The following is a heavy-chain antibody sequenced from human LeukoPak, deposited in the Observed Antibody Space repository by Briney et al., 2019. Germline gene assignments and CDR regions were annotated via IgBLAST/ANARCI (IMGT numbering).Heavy chain of an antibody. D-gene: IGHD3-16*02. CDR1: GYTFTSYE. CDR3: ARERGLIRSSFDY. CDR2: MNPNSGNT. Sequence: GASVKVSCKASGYTFTSYEINWVRQATGQGLEWMGWMNPNSGNTGYAQKFQGRVTITRNTSISTAYMELSSLRSEDTAVYYCARERGLIRSSFDYWGQGTLVTVSS. J-gene: IGHJ4*02. V-gene: IGHV1-8*03.